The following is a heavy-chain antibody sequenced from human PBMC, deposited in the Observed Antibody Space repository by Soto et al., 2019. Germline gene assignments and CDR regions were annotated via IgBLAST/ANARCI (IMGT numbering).Heavy chain of an antibody. CDR1: GFTFSNAW. J-gene: IGHJ4*02. CDR2: IKSKTDGETT. D-gene: IGHD6-19*01. CDR3: TTGQNSGWFEYYFDY. Sequence: EVKLVESGGGLVKPGGSLTLSCAASGFTFSNAWMTWVRQAPGKGLEWVGRIKSKTDGETTEYTAPVKGRFAMSRDDSKYTLYLQMNSLKTEDTAVYYCTTGQNSGWFEYYFDYWGQGTLVTVSS. V-gene: IGHV3-15*01.